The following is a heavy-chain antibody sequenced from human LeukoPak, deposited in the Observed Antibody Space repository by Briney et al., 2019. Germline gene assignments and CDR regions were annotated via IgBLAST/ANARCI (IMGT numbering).Heavy chain of an antibody. D-gene: IGHD2-8*01. CDR2: ISNSGSYI. V-gene: IGHV3-21*01. CDR3: ARASIRDGPYYFDY. CDR1: GFTFSSFG. Sequence: GGSLRLSCAASGFTFSSFGMNWVRQAPGKGLEWVSSISNSGSYIYYADSVKGRFSISRDNAKNLPFLQMNSLRAEDTGVYYCARASIRDGPYYFDYWGQGTLVTVSS. J-gene: IGHJ4*02.